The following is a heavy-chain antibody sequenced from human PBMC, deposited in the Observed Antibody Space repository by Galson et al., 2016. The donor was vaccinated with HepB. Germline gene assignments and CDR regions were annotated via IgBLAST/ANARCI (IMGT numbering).Heavy chain of an antibody. CDR2: IYHTGNA. Sequence: TLSLTCTVSGGSISSGGYYWSWIRQHPGEGLEWIGYIYHTGNAYYNASLKSRVTVSVDTSKNQFFLKLSSLTAADTAVYFCARGGRKGLWGYYFDDWGQGTLVTVSS. CDR1: GGSISSGGYY. J-gene: IGHJ4*02. D-gene: IGHD3-16*01. CDR3: ARGGRKGLWGYYFDD. V-gene: IGHV4-31*03.